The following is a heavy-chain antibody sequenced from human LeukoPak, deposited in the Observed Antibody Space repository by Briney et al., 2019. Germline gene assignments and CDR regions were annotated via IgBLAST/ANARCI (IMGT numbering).Heavy chain of an antibody. J-gene: IGHJ6*03. CDR3: ARGGGYELKYYYYYMDV. Sequence: GESLKISCKGSGYSSTSYWIGWVRQMPGKGLEWMGIIYPGDSDTRYSPSFQGQVTISADKSISTAYLQWSSLKASDTAMYYCARGGGYELKYYYYYMDVWGKGTTVTVSS. D-gene: IGHD5-12*01. CDR1: GYSSTSYW. CDR2: IYPGDSDT. V-gene: IGHV5-51*01.